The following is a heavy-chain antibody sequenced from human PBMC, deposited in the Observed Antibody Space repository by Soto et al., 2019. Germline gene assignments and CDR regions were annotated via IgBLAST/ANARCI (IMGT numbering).Heavy chain of an antibody. V-gene: IGHV3-23*01. CDR2: ITGTGGNT. Sequence: EVQLLESGGGWVQPGGSLGPSWPAPGFPFSPYGMTGSRQVPGKGLDWVSAITGTGGNTYYVDSVKGRFTSSRDNSKNMLYLQMNSLRVEDTAVYYCARIRGYWYGLDVWGQGTTVTVSS. CDR1: GFPFSPYG. J-gene: IGHJ6*02. CDR3: ARIRGYWYGLDV.